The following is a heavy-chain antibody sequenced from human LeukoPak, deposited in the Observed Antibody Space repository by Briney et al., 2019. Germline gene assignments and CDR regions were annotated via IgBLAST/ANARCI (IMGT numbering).Heavy chain of an antibody. D-gene: IGHD3-9*01. CDR3: AKDYSDILSPFDS. J-gene: IGHJ4*02. CDR1: GFTFCSFA. CDR2: ISGSGGIT. Sequence: GGSLRLSCTASGFTFCSFAMSWVRQAPGKGLEWVSSISGSGGITNYADSVKGRFNISRDNSKNTLYLQMNSLRAEDTAVYYCAKDYSDILSPFDSWGQGTLVTVSS. V-gene: IGHV3-23*01.